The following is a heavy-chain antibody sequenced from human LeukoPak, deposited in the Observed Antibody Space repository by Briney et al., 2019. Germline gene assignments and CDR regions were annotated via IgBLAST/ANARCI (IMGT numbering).Heavy chain of an antibody. CDR3: ARDRSITMVRGAPGYYYYGMDV. CDR2: IYYSGIT. V-gene: IGHV4-39*07. J-gene: IGHJ6*02. D-gene: IGHD3-10*01. CDR1: GGSISTSSYF. Sequence: PSETLSLTCTVSGGSISTSSYFWGWIRQPPGKGLEWIGSIYYSGITFYNPSLKSRLTISVDTSKNQFSLKLSSVTAADTAVYYCARDRSITMVRGAPGYYYYGMDVWGQGTTVTVSS.